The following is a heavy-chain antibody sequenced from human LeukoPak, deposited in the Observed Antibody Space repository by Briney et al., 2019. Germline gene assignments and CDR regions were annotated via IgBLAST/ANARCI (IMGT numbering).Heavy chain of an antibody. CDR1: GFTFSTSA. J-gene: IGHJ4*02. CDR2: ISHDGSNK. CDR3: AREHMWQWLPQPPENYFDY. Sequence: PGGSLRLSCVASGFTFSTSAMHWVRQAPGKGLEWVTVISHDGSNKQYADSVKGRFTISRDNSKNTLYPQMNSLRPEDTAMYYCAREHMWQWLPQPPENYFDYWGQGTLVTVSS. V-gene: IGHV3-30*04. D-gene: IGHD6-19*01.